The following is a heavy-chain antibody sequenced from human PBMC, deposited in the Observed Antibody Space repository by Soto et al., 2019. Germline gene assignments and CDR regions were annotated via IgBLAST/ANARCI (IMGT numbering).Heavy chain of an antibody. CDR2: IYYSGST. J-gene: IGHJ3*02. CDR1: GGSISSYY. V-gene: IGHV4-59*08. D-gene: IGHD4-17*01. CDR3: ARRYGGAFDI. Sequence: QVQLQESGPGLVKPSETLSLTCTVSGGSISSYYRSWILQPPGKGLEWIGYIYYSGSTNYNPSLKSRVTISVDTSKNQFSLKLSSVTAADTAVYYCARRYGGAFDIWGQGTMVTVSS.